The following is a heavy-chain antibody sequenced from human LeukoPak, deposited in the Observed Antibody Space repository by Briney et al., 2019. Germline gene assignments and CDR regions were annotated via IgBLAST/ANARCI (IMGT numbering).Heavy chain of an antibody. D-gene: IGHD5-24*01. V-gene: IGHV3-21*01. CDR3: ARNPDRPDGSAWTLGY. CDR1: GFIFSSYS. J-gene: IGHJ4*02. Sequence: GGSLRLSCAASGFIFSSYSMNWVRQAPGKGLEWVSSISTSSSSIYYAGSVKGRFTISRDNAKNSLYLQMNSLGAEDTAVYYCARNPDRPDGSAWTLGYWGQGTLVTVSS. CDR2: ISTSSSSI.